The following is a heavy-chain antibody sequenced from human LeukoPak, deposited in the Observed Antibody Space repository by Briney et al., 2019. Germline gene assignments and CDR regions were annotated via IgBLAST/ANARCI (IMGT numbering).Heavy chain of an antibody. J-gene: IGHJ5*02. CDR3: ATYIAVVPAATNWFDP. D-gene: IGHD2-2*01. Sequence: ASVKVSCKVSGYTLTELSMHWVRQAPGKGLEWMGGFDPEDGETIYAQKFQGRVTMTEDTSTDTAYMELSSLRSEDTAVYYCATYIAVVPAATNWFDPWGQGTLVTVSS. V-gene: IGHV1-24*01. CDR1: GYTLTELS. CDR2: FDPEDGET.